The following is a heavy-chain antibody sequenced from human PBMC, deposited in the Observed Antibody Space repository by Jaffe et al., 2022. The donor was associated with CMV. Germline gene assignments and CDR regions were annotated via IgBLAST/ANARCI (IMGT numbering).Heavy chain of an antibody. J-gene: IGHJ3*02. CDR3: ARESGSYLDAFDI. CDR1: GFTFSSYG. D-gene: IGHD1-26*01. V-gene: IGHV3-33*08. Sequence: QVQLVESGGGVVQPGRSLRLSCAASGFTFSSYGMHWVRQAPGKGLEWVAVIWYDGSNKYYADSVKGRFTISRDNSKNTLYLQMNSLRAEDTAVYYCARESGSYLDAFDIWGQGTMVTVSS. CDR2: IWYDGSNK.